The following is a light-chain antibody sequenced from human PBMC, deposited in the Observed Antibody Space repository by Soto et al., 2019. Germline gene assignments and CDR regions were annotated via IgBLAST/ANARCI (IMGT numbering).Light chain of an antibody. V-gene: IGKV3-20*01. CDR2: GAS. J-gene: IGKJ5*01. CDR1: QSVGSNY. CDR3: KQYGGSPLIT. Sequence: VLTQSPGTLSLSPGERATLSCRASQSVGSNYLAWYQQKPGQAPRLLIYGASSRATGISDRFSGSGSGTDCTLTISRLEPEDFAVYYCKQYGGSPLITFGQGTRLEIK.